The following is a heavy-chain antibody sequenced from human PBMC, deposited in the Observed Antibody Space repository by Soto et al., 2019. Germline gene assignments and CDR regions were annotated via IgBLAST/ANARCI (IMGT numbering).Heavy chain of an antibody. CDR2: ISGSGGST. J-gene: IGHJ6*04. CDR1: GFTFSSYA. Sequence: QPGGSLRLSCAASGFTFSSYAMSWVRQAPGKGLEWVSAISGSGGSTYYADSVKGRFTISRDNSKNTLYLQMNSLRAEDTAVYYCAKGTSYCGGDCYPDYYYYGMDVWGKGXTVTVSS. CDR3: AKGTSYCGGDCYPDYYYYGMDV. D-gene: IGHD2-21*02. V-gene: IGHV3-23*01.